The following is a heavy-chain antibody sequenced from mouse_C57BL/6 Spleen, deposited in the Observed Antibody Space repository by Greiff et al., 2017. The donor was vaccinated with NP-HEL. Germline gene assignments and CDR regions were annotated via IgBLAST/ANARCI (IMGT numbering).Heavy chain of an antibody. D-gene: IGHD2-2*01. J-gene: IGHJ4*01. V-gene: IGHV1-82*01. CDR1: GYAFSSSW. Sequence: QVQLQQSGPELVKPGASVKISCKASGYAFSSSWMNWVKQRPGKGLEWIGRIYPGDGDTNYNGKFKGTATLTADKSSSTAYMQRSSLTSEDSAVYFCARSYGYDYAMDYWGQGTSVTVSS. CDR2: IYPGDGDT. CDR3: ARSYGYDYAMDY.